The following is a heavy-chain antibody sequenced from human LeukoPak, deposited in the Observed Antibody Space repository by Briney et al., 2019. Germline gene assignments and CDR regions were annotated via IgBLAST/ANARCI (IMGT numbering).Heavy chain of an antibody. CDR2: IQYDGTDK. D-gene: IGHD5-12*01. J-gene: IGHJ4*02. CDR1: TFTFSICG. Sequence: GGSLRLSCASTFTFSICGMHWVRQAPGKGLEWVAFIQYDGTDKYYADSVKGRFTISRDNSRNTLYLQMNSLRAEDTAVYYCARDRTAYSYGTLFDYWGQGTLVTVSS. V-gene: IGHV3-30*02. CDR3: ARDRTAYSYGTLFDY.